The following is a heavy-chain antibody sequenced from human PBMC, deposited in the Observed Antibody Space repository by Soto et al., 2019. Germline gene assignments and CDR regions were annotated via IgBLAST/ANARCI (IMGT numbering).Heavy chain of an antibody. Sequence: GGSLRLSCAASAFTFSSYWMHWVRQAPGKGLVWVSRINSDGSSTGYADSVMGRFTISRDNAKNTLYLQMNSLRAEDTAIYYCARDDSGPIMFEYWGQGNLVTVSS. J-gene: IGHJ4*02. CDR3: ARDDSGPIMFEY. V-gene: IGHV3-74*01. CDR1: AFTFSSYW. D-gene: IGHD6-19*01. CDR2: INSDGSST.